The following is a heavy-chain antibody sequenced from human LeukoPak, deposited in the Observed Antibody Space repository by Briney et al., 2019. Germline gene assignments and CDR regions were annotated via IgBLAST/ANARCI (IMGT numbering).Heavy chain of an antibody. D-gene: IGHD3-22*01. V-gene: IGHV1-2*06. J-gene: IGHJ4*02. Sequence: ASVKVSCKASGYTFTGYYMHWVRQAPGQGLEWMGRINPNSGGTNYAQKFQGRVTMTRGTSISTAYMELSRLRSDDTAVYYCASGYYDSSGYPLFDYWGQGTLVTVSS. CDR3: ASGYYDSSGYPLFDY. CDR2: INPNSGGT. CDR1: GYTFTGYY.